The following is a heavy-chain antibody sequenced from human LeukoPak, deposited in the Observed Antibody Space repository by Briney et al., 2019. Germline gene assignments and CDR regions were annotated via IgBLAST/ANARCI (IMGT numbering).Heavy chain of an antibody. Sequence: GRSLRLSCAASGFTFSSYAMHWVRQAPGKGLEWVAVISYDGSNKYYADSVKGRFTISGDNSKNTLYLQMNSLRAEDTAVYYCARENYAFCDYWGQGTLVTVSS. D-gene: IGHD3-3*01. J-gene: IGHJ4*02. CDR1: GFTFSSYA. CDR3: ARENYAFCDY. CDR2: ISYDGSNK. V-gene: IGHV3-30*04.